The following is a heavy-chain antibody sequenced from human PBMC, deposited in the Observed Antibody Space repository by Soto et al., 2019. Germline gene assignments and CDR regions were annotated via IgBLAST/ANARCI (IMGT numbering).Heavy chain of an antibody. J-gene: IGHJ3*02. CDR1: GFTFTSSA. Sequence: GASVKVSCKASGFTFTSSAVQWVRQARGQRLEWIGWIVVGSGNTNYAQKFQERVTITRDMSTSTAYMELSSLRSEDTAVYYCAADPTYYYGSGGYIDAFDIWGQGTMVTVSS. D-gene: IGHD3-10*01. CDR2: IVVGSGNT. V-gene: IGHV1-58*01. CDR3: AADPTYYYGSGGYIDAFDI.